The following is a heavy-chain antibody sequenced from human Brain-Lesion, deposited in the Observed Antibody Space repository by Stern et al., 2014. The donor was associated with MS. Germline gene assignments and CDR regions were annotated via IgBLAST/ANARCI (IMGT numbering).Heavy chain of an antibody. CDR2: IFPRDSNT. CDR1: GYLFDDYW. Sequence: EMQLVESGAEVKKPGESLKISCEASGYLFDDYWIGWVRQMSGRGLELVAIIFPRDSNTRYSPSVQGQAPLPADKPISPPYLQGSSLKASDPVMYYCARSPATPSGYDRFDYWGQGALVTVSS. D-gene: IGHD5-12*01. CDR3: ARSPATPSGYDRFDY. V-gene: IGHV5-51*04. J-gene: IGHJ4*02.